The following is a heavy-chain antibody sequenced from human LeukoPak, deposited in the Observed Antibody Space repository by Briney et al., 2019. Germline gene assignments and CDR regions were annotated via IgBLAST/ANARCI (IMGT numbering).Heavy chain of an antibody. Sequence: ASVKVSCKASGYTFTGYYMHWVRQAPGQGLEWMGWINPNSSGTNYAQKFQGRVTMTRDTSISTAYMELSRLRSDDTAVYYCARVGQLVGGFDYWGQGTLVTVSS. J-gene: IGHJ4*02. V-gene: IGHV1-2*02. D-gene: IGHD6-13*01. CDR3: ARVGQLVGGFDY. CDR2: INPNSSGT. CDR1: GYTFTGYY.